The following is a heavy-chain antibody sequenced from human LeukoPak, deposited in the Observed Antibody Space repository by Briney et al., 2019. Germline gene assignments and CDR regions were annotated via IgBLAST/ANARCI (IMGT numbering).Heavy chain of an antibody. Sequence: GGSLRLSYAASGFTFSNYNMNWVRQAPGKGLEWVSYISSSSTTIHYADSVRGRFTISRDNARNSLYLQMNSLRAEDTAVYYCARDFLEDVYWGQGTLVTVSS. V-gene: IGHV3-48*01. CDR3: ARDFLEDVY. CDR1: GFTFSNYN. D-gene: IGHD3-3*01. J-gene: IGHJ4*02. CDR2: ISSSSTTI.